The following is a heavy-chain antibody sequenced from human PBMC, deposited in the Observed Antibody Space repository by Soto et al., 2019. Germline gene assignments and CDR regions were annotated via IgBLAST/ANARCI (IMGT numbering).Heavy chain of an antibody. CDR2: IYYSGST. D-gene: IGHD3-10*01. V-gene: IGHV4-30-4*01. CDR3: ARAQGSGFLVS. CDR1: GGSISSGDYY. Sequence: QVQLQESGPGLVKPSQTLSLTCTVSGGSISSGDYYWSWIRQPPGKGLEWIGYIYYSGSTYYNTSLKSGVTISVDTSKNQFSLKLSSVTAADTAVYYFARAQGSGFLVSWGQGTLVTVSS. J-gene: IGHJ4*02.